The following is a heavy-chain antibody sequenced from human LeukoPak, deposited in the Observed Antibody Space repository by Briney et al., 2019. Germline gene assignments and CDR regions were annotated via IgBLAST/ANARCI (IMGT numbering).Heavy chain of an antibody. CDR3: AGDRYWVFDR. D-gene: IGHD1-26*01. V-gene: IGHV3-7*01. CDR1: GFTFSDFW. J-gene: IGHJ4*02. CDR2: IKQDGSEK. Sequence: PGGSLRLSCAACGFTFSDFWMNWVRQAPGKGLEWVANIKQDGSEKYYVDSVKGRFTISRDNARKSVYLQMNSLRAEDTAVYYCAGDRYWVFDRWGQGTLVTVSS.